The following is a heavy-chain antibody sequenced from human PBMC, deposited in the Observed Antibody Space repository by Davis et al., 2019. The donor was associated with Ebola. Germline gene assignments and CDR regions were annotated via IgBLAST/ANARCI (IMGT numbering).Heavy chain of an antibody. D-gene: IGHD3-22*01. CDR2: ISYDGSNK. J-gene: IGHJ4*02. CDR1: GFIFKTYT. V-gene: IGHV3-30*04. CDR3: AKAMIVVVITTNYFDY. Sequence: GESLKISCAASGFIFKTYTMHWVRQAPGKGLEWVAVISYDGSNKYYADSVKGRFTISRDNSKNTLYLQMNSLRAEDTAVYYCAKAMIVVVITTNYFDYWGQGTLVTVSS.